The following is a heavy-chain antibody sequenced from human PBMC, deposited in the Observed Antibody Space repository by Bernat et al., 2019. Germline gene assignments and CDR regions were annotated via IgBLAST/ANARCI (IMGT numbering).Heavy chain of an antibody. V-gene: IGHV3-30*18. J-gene: IGHJ4*02. D-gene: IGHD6-25*01. CDR1: GFSFSTYG. Sequence: QVQLVESGGGVVQPGRSLRLSCAASGFSFSTYGIQWVRQAPGKGLEWVAVVSSDGHTKIYVDSVKGRFAIPRDNSKNTLYLQMNSLRVEDTAVYYCVKEGHSRGYGAYFDSWGQGALVTVSS. CDR3: VKEGHSRGYGAYFDS. CDR2: VSSDGHTK.